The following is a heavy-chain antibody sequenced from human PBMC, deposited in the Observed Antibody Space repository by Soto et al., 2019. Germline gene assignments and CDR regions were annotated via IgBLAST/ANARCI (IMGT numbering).Heavy chain of an antibody. CDR3: ARDLEYSSSPLFYYFDY. CDR1: GFTFSDYY. CDR2: ISSSSSYT. V-gene: IGHV3-11*06. J-gene: IGHJ4*02. Sequence: PGGSLRLSCAASGFTFSDYYMSWIRQAPGKGLEWVSYISSSSSYTNYADSVKGRFTISRDNAKNSLYLQMNSLRAEDTAVYYCARDLEYSSSPLFYYFDYWGQGTLVTVSS. D-gene: IGHD6-6*01.